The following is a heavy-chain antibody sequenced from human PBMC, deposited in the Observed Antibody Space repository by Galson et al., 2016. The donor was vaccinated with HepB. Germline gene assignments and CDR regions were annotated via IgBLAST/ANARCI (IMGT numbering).Heavy chain of an antibody. Sequence: SLRLSCAASGFTFNDYAMTWVRQAPGKGLDWVSSVTSAGGSTYYADSVRGRFTVSRDNSQNTLFLQMNTLRAEDTAVYYCARGPFRDYPPGEDVRGQGTTVTVSS. D-gene: IGHD2-21*01. CDR2: VTSAGGST. CDR3: ARGPFRDYPPGEDV. CDR1: GFTFNDYA. V-gene: IGHV3-23*01. J-gene: IGHJ6*02.